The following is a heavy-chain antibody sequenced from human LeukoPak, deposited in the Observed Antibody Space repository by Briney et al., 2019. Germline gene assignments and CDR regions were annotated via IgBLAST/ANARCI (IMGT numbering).Heavy chain of an antibody. Sequence: ASVKVSCKASGYTFTGYFMHWVRQAPGQGLEWMGWINPNSGGTNYAQKFQGRVTMTRDTSISTAYMELSRLRSDDTAVYYCARDLSRITMVRGVIRGLYGYWGQGTLVTVSS. D-gene: IGHD3-10*01. CDR1: GYTFTGYF. CDR3: ARDLSRITMVRGVIRGLYGY. CDR2: INPNSGGT. J-gene: IGHJ4*02. V-gene: IGHV1-2*02.